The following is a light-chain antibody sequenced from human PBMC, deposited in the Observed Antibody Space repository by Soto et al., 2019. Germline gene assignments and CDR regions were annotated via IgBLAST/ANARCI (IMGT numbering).Light chain of an antibody. V-gene: IGKV3-11*01. CDR3: QQRSNWPRT. CDR2: DAS. CDR1: QSVSSY. Sequence: EIVLTQSPATLSLSPGERATLSCRASQSVSSYLAWYQQKPGQAPRLLIYDASNRATGIPARFSGSGSGTDFTLTISSLELEDFVVYYCQQRSNWPRTFGGGTKVEIK. J-gene: IGKJ4*01.